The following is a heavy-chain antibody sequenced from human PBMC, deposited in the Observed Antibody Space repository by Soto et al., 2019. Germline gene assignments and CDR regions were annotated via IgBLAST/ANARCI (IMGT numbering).Heavy chain of an antibody. J-gene: IGHJ6*02. V-gene: IGHV1-18*01. Sequence: QVQLVQSGGEVKKPGASVKVSCKTSGYSFTTYGISWVRQAPGQGLEWMGWISAYNGNTNYAQKRQGRVTRTTDTSTSTAYMELMSLRSDDTAVYYCAREGPAPYYYYGMDVWGQGSTVTVSS. CDR2: ISAYNGNT. CDR1: GYSFTTYG. CDR3: AREGPAPYYYYGMDV.